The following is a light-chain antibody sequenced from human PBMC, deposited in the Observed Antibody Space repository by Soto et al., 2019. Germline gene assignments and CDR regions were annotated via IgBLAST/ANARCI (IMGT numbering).Light chain of an antibody. V-gene: IGKV3-20*01. J-gene: IGKJ1*01. CDR2: GAF. CDR1: QSVKSSN. CDR3: QQYGNLLWT. Sequence: EIVLTQSPGTLSLSPGERATLSCRASQSVKSSNLAWYKQKPGQAPRLLIHGAFRRATGIPDRFSGSGSGTEFTLTISSLQSEDFAVYYCQQYGNLLWTFGQGTKV.